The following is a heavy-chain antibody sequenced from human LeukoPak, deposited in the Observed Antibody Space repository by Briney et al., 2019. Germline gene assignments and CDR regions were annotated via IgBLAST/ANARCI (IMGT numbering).Heavy chain of an antibody. J-gene: IGHJ5*02. CDR3: ARTSPASFSPDNWNWRVGDWFDP. D-gene: IGHD1-7*01. V-gene: IGHV4-34*01. Sequence: PSETLSLTCAVYGGSFSGYYWSWIRQPPGKGLEWIGEINHSGSTNYNPSLKSRVTISVDTSKNQFSLKLSSVTAADTAVYYCARTSPASFSPDNWNWRVGDWFDPWGQGTLVTVSS. CDR1: GGSFSGYY. CDR2: INHSGST.